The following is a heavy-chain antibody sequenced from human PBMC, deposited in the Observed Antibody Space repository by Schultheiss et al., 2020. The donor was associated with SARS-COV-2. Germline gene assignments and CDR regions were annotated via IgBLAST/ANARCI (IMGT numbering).Heavy chain of an antibody. CDR1: GYTFTSYG. V-gene: IGHV1-18*01. CDR3: ARGHPGDY. J-gene: IGHJ4*02. D-gene: IGHD3-10*01. CDR2: IIPIFGTA. Sequence: ASVKVSCKASGYTFTSYGISWVRQAPGQGLEWMGGIIPIFGTANYAQKFQGRVTVTTDTSTSTAYMELRSLTSDDTAVYYCARGHPGDYWGQGTPVTVSS.